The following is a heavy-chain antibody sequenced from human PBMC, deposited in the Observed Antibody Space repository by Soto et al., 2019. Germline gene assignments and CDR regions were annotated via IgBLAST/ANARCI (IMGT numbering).Heavy chain of an antibody. V-gene: IGHV4-59*08. CDR1: GGSISSYY. CDR3: ARHRRPGSSSWYGVND. J-gene: IGHJ4*02. CDR2: IYYSGNT. Sequence: SETLSLTCTVSGGSISSYYWSWIRQPPGKGLEWIGYIYYSGNTNYNPSLKSRVTISVDTSKNQFSLKLSSVTAADTAVYYCARHRRPGSSSWYGVNDWGQGTLVTVSS. D-gene: IGHD6-13*01.